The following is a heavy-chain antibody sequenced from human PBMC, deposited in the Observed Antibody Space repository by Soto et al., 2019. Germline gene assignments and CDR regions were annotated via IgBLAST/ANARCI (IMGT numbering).Heavy chain of an antibody. CDR2: IIPIFGTA. Sequence: GASVKVSCKASGGTFSSYALCWVRQAPGQGLEWMGGIIPIFGTANYAQKFQGRVTITADESTSTAYMELSSLRSEDTAVYYCARVDGAVAVGYFDYWGQGTLVTVSS. CDR3: ARVDGAVAVGYFDY. J-gene: IGHJ4*02. V-gene: IGHV1-69*13. CDR1: GGTFSSYA. D-gene: IGHD6-19*01.